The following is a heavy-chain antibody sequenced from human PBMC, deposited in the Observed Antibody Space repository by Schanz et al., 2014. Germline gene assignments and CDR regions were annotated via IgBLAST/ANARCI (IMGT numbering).Heavy chain of an antibody. CDR2: IIPILGIA. D-gene: IGHD5-12*01. V-gene: IGHV1-69*08. CDR3: ARDFSAYVGNYFDY. CDR1: GGTFNSYT. J-gene: IGHJ4*02. Sequence: QVQLVQSGAEVKKPGSSVKVSCKASGGTFNSYTINWVRQAPGQGLEWMGRIIPILGIANYAQNFQGRVTMTTDTSTSTSYMELTSLRFDDTAVYYCARDFSAYVGNYFDYWGQGTLVTVSS.